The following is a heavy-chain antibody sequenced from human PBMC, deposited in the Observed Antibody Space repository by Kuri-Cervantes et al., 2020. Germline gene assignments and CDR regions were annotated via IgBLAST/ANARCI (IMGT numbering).Heavy chain of an antibody. CDR2: ISSSGSTI. CDR1: GFTFSDYY. CDR3: ARDVHQFYYSSGWYDGGAFDI. Sequence: GGSLRLSCAASGFTFSDYYMSWIRQAPGKGLEWVSYISSSGSTIYYADSVKGRFTISRDNAKNSLYLQMSSLRAEDTALYYCARDVHQFYYSSGWYDGGAFDIWGQGTMVTVSS. V-gene: IGHV3-11*04. D-gene: IGHD6-19*01. J-gene: IGHJ3*02.